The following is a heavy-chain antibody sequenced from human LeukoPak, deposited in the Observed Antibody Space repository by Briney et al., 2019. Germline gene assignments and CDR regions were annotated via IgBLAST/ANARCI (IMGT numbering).Heavy chain of an antibody. CDR3: AKHGYNSGVYDAFDI. CDR1: GFPFSSYA. J-gene: IGHJ3*02. CDR2: IRDSGDNR. Sequence: HPGGSLRLSCAASGFPFSSYAMSWVRQAPGKGLEWVSVIRDSGDNRYYADAVKGRFTISRDNSKKTLHLQMNSLRAEDTAVYYCAKHGYNSGVYDAFDIWGQGTRVTVSS. V-gene: IGHV3-23*01. D-gene: IGHD6-19*01.